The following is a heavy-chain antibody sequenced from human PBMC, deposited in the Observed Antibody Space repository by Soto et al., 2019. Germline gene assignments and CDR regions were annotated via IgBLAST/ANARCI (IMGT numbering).Heavy chain of an antibody. D-gene: IGHD2-2*02. J-gene: IGHJ6*02. Sequence: SETLSLTCAVYGGSFSGYYWSWIRQPPGKGLEWIGEINHSGSTNYNPSLKSRVTISVDASKNQFSLKLSSVTAADTAVYYCARGRGYCSSTSCYTHYYYYYYGMDVWGQGTTVTVSS. CDR3: ARGRGYCSSTSCYTHYYYYYYGMDV. V-gene: IGHV4-34*01. CDR2: INHSGST. CDR1: GGSFSGYY.